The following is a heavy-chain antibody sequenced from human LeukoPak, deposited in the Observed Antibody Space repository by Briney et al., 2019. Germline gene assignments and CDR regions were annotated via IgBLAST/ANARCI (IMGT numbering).Heavy chain of an antibody. CDR2: INHSGST. J-gene: IGHJ4*02. CDR3: ARGGGYCSSTSCPPRY. Sequence: SSETLSLTCTVSGGSISGDYWSWIRQPPGKGLEWIGEINHSGSTNYNPSLKSRVTISVDTSKNQFSLKLSSVTAADTAVYYCARGGGYCSSTSCPPRYWGQGTLVTVSS. CDR1: GGSISGDY. D-gene: IGHD2-2*01. V-gene: IGHV4-34*01.